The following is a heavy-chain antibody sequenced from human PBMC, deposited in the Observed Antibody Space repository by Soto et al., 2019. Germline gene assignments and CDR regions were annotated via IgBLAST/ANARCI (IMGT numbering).Heavy chain of an antibody. CDR2: ISSNGGST. CDR1: GFTFSSYA. D-gene: IGHD2-15*01. CDR3: VILVVVAAMSDP. V-gene: IGHV3-64D*08. Sequence: GGSLRLSCSASGFTFSSYAMHWVRQAPGKGLEYVSAISSNGGSTYYADSGKGRFTISRDNSKNTLYLQMSSLRAEDTAVYYCVILVVVAAMSDPWGQGTLVTVSS. J-gene: IGHJ5*02.